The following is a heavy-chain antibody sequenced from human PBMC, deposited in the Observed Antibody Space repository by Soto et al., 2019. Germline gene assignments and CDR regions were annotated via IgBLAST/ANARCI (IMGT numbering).Heavy chain of an antibody. CDR2: IIPIFGTA. CDR1: GGTFSSYA. D-gene: IGHD6-6*01. J-gene: IGHJ5*02. CDR3: ARTGPLEYSSSFFDP. V-gene: IGHV1-69*13. Sequence: GASVKVSCKASGGTFSSYAISWVRQAPGQGLEWMGGIIPIFGTANYAQKFQGRVTITADESTSTAYMELSSLRSEDTAVYYCARTGPLEYSSSFFDPWGQGTLVTVSS.